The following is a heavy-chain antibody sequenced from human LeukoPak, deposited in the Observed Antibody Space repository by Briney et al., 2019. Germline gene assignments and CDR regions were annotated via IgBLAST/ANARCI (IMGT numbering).Heavy chain of an antibody. CDR3: ARALGYYDSSGYYPSVAFDI. Sequence: SETLSLTCAVSGGSISSGGYSWSWIRQPPGKGLEWIGYIYHSGSTYYNPSLKSRVTISVDRSKNQFSLKLSSVTAADTAVYYCARALGYYDSSGYYPSVAFDIWGQGTMVTVPS. J-gene: IGHJ3*02. D-gene: IGHD3-22*01. CDR1: GGSISSGGYS. V-gene: IGHV4-30-2*01. CDR2: IYHSGST.